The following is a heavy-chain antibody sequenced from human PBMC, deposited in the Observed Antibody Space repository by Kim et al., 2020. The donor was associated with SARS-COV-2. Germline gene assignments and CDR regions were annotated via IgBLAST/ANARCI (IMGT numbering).Heavy chain of an antibody. J-gene: IGHJ5*02. Sequence: GGSLRLSCAASGFTFSSYAMHWVRQAPGKGLEWVAVISYDGSNKYYADSVKGRFTISRDNSKNTLYLQMNSLRAEDTAVYYCAREGSNRGQHRTFDPWGQGTLVTVSS. CDR3: AREGSNRGQHRTFDP. V-gene: IGHV3-30-3*01. CDR1: GFTFSSYA. D-gene: IGHD2-15*01. CDR2: ISYDGSNK.